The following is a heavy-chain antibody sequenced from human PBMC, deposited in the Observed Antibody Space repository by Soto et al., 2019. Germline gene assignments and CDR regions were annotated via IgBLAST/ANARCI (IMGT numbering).Heavy chain of an antibody. CDR1: GFTFSSYD. J-gene: IGHJ6*03. CDR2: IGTAGDT. V-gene: IGHV3-13*01. D-gene: IGHD2-8*01. Sequence: GGSLRLSCAASGFTFSSYDMHWVRQATGKGLEWVSAIGTAGDTYYPGSVKGRFTISRENAKNSLYLQMNSLRAGDTAVYYCERGVWPGGGAYYSYSYRAVGGKGPTVTASS. CDR3: ERGVWPGGGAYYSYSYRAV.